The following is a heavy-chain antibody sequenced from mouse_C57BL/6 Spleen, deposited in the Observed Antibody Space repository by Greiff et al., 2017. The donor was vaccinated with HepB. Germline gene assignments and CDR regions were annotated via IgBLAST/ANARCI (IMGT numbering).Heavy chain of an antibody. CDR2: IWRGGST. J-gene: IGHJ3*01. CDR3: AKSLSYYGSSPAWFAY. CDR1: GFSLTSYG. V-gene: IGHV2-5*01. D-gene: IGHD1-1*01. Sequence: QVQLQQSGPGLVQPSQSLSITCTVSGFSLTSYGVHWVRQSPGKGLEWLGVIWRGGSTDYNAAFMSRLSITKDNSKSQVFFKMNSLQADDTAIYYCAKSLSYYGSSPAWFAYWGQGTLVTVSA.